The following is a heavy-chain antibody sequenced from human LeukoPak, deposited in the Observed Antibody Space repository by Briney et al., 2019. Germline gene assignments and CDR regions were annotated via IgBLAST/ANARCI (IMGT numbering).Heavy chain of an antibody. V-gene: IGHV4-34*01. J-gene: IGHJ4*02. D-gene: IGHD1-26*01. CDR2: INHSGST. CDR3: ARGSGSYLTYYFDY. CDR1: DGSFSGYY. Sequence: SETLSLTCAVYDGSFSGYYWSWIRQPPGKGLEWIGEINHSGSTNYNPSLKSRVTISLDTSKSQFSLKVRYVTAEDTAVYYCARGSGSYLTYYFDYWGQGTLVTVSS.